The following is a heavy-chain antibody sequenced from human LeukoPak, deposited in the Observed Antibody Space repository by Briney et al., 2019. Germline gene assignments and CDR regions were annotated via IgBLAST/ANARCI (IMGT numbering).Heavy chain of an antibody. CDR2: ISSSGSTV. J-gene: IGHJ6*02. CDR1: GFTFSSYE. Sequence: GGSLRLSCAASGFTFSSYEMNWVRQAPGKGLEWVSYISSSGSTVYYADSVKGRFTISRDNAKNSLYLQMNSLRAEDTAVYYCAAYYGSGSYYTAIYYYGMDVWGQGTTVTVSS. V-gene: IGHV3-48*03. D-gene: IGHD3-10*01. CDR3: AAYYGSGSYYTAIYYYGMDV.